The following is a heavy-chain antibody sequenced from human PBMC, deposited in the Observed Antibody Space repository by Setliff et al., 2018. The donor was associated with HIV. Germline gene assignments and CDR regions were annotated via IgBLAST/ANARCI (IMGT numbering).Heavy chain of an antibody. V-gene: IGHV4-39*07. CDR2: IYYSGDS. J-gene: IGHJ2*01. Sequence: KTSETLSLTCTVSGGSISSSSYYWDWIRQPPGKGLEWIATIYYSGDSHYNPSLKGRVTISVDTSKNXXSLKLNSVTAADTAVYYCARAKYYYDTSAYYGSRDWYXXLWGRGT. CDR3: ARAKYYYDTSAYYGSRDWYXXL. D-gene: IGHD3-22*01. CDR1: GGSISSSSYY.